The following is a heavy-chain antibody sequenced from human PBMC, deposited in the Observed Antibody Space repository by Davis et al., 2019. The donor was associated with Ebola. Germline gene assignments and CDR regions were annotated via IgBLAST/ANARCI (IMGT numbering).Heavy chain of an antibody. Sequence: GESLKISCAASGFTFSSYSMNWVRQAPGKGLEWVSYISSSGSTIYYADSVEGRFTISRDNAKNSLYLQMNSLRAEDTAVYYCAREEPSYYYYYGMDVWGQGTTVTVSS. V-gene: IGHV3-48*04. D-gene: IGHD1-26*01. J-gene: IGHJ6*02. CDR2: ISSSGSTI. CDR3: AREEPSYYYYYGMDV. CDR1: GFTFSSYS.